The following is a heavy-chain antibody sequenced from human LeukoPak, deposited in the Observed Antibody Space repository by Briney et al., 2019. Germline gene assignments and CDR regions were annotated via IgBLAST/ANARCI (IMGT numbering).Heavy chain of an antibody. Sequence: PGGSLRLSCAASGFTFSSYWMSWVRQAPGKGLEWVANIKQDGSEKYYVDSVKGRFTISRDNAKNSLYLQMNSLRAEDTAVYYCARGSGWQFYYFDYWGQGTLVTVSS. V-gene: IGHV3-7*01. CDR3: ARGSGWQFYYFDY. CDR2: IKQDGSEK. J-gene: IGHJ4*02. D-gene: IGHD6-19*01. CDR1: GFTFSSYW.